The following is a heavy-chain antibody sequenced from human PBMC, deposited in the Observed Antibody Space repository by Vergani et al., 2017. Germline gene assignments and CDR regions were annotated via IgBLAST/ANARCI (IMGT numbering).Heavy chain of an antibody. J-gene: IGHJ6*02. Sequence: QVQLQESGPGLVKPSQTLSLTCTVSGGSISSGGYYWSWIRQHPGKGLEWIGYIYYSGSTYYNPSLKSRVTISVDTSKNQFSLKLSSVTAADTAVYYCARLSLRYCSGGSCYSVHKPYGMDVWGQGTTVTVSS. CDR3: ARLSLRYCSGGSCYSVHKPYGMDV. D-gene: IGHD2-15*01. CDR1: GGSISSGGYY. CDR2: IYYSGST. V-gene: IGHV4-31*03.